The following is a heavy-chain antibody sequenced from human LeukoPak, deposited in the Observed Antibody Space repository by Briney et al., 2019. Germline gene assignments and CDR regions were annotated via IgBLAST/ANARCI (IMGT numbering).Heavy chain of an antibody. CDR3: AGKITMVRGVPNYYYYYMDV. Sequence: ASVKVSCKASGYTFTSYGISWVRQAPGQGLEWMGWISAYNGNTNYAQKLQGRVTMTTDTSTSTAYMELRSLRSDDTAVYYCAGKITMVRGVPNYYYYYMDVWGKGTTVTISS. D-gene: IGHD3-10*01. J-gene: IGHJ6*03. V-gene: IGHV1-18*01. CDR1: GYTFTSYG. CDR2: ISAYNGNT.